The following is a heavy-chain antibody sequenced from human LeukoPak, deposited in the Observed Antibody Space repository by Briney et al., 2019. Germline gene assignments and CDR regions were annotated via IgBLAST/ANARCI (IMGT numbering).Heavy chain of an antibody. V-gene: IGHV1-46*01. CDR1: GYSFATYY. CDR3: ARGIDSYYSDSSGYYYAPDY. D-gene: IGHD3-22*01. Sequence: GASVKVSCKASGYSFATYYMHWVRQAPGQGLEWMGIINPSGGSTSYAQKFQGRVTMTRDTSTSTVYMELSSLRSEDTAVYYCARGIDSYYSDSSGYYYAPDYWGQGTLVTVSS. J-gene: IGHJ4*02. CDR2: INPSGGST.